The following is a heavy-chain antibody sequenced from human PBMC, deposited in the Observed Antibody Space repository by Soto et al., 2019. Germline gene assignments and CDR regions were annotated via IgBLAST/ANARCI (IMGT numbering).Heavy chain of an antibody. Sequence: EVQLVESGGGLVQPGGSLRLSCAASGFTFSSYEMNWVRQAPGKGLEWVSYISSSGSTIYYADSVKGRFTISRDNAKNSLYLQMNSLRAEDTAVYYSARVRDLQLRYTARALYGMDVWGQGTTVTVSS. CDR1: GFTFSSYE. CDR2: ISSSGSTI. CDR3: ARVRDLQLRYTARALYGMDV. D-gene: IGHD3-9*01. V-gene: IGHV3-48*03. J-gene: IGHJ6*02.